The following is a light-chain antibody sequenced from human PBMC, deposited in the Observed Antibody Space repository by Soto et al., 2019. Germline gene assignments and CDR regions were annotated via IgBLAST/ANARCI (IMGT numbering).Light chain of an antibody. CDR3: SSYTRSSFYV. CDR2: DVS. Sequence: QSALTQPASVSGSPGQSITISCTGTSSDVGGYNYVSWYQQHPGKAPKLMIYDVSNRPSGVSNRFSGSKSGNTASLTISGRQAEDEADYYCSSYTRSSFYVFGTGTQLTVL. J-gene: IGLJ1*01. V-gene: IGLV2-14*01. CDR1: SSDVGGYNY.